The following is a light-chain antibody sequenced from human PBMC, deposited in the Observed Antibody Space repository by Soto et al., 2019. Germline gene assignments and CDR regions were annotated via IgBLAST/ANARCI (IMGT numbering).Light chain of an antibody. CDR2: EVS. CDR1: SSDVGTYDL. CDR3: CSYAVSSTYV. V-gene: IGLV2-23*02. Sequence: QSALTQPASVSGSPGQSITISCTGTSSDVGTYDLVSWYQQHPGKAPKLMIYEVSKRPSGVPNRFSGSKSGNTASLTISGLQAEDEADYHCCSYAVSSTYVFGTGTMSPS. J-gene: IGLJ1*01.